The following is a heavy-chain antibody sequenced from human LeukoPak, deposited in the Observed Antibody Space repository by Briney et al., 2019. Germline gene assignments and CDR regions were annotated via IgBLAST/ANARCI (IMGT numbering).Heavy chain of an antibody. V-gene: IGHV3-23*01. D-gene: IGHD5-12*01. J-gene: IGHJ6*02. CDR2: ISDSGGST. CDR3: AKDRRGYSGYDYVYYGMDV. Sequence: GGSLRLSCAASGFTFSSCAMSWVRQAPGKGLEWVSAISDSGGSTFYADSVKGRFTISRDNSKNTLYLQMNSLRADDTAVYYCAKDRRGYSGYDYVYYGMDVWGQGTTVTVSS. CDR1: GFTFSSCA.